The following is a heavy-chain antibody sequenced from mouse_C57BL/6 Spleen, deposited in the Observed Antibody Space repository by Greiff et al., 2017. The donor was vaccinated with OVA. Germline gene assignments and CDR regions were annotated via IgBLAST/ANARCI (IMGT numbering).Heavy chain of an antibody. J-gene: IGHJ4*01. Sequence: QVQLQQPGAELVRPGSSVKLSCKASGYTFTSYWMHWVKQRPIQGLEWIGNIDPSDSETHYNQKFKDKATLTVDKSSSTAYMQLSSLTSEDSAVYYCANGNPYSYAMDYWGQGTSVTVPS. D-gene: IGHD2-1*01. CDR1: GYTFTSYW. CDR2: IDPSDSET. CDR3: ANGNPYSYAMDY. V-gene: IGHV1-52*01.